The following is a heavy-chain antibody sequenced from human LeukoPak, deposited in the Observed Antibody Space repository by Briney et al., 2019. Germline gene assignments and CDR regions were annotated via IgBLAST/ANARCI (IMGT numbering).Heavy chain of an antibody. V-gene: IGHV1-18*01. CDR1: GYTFTSYG. CDR2: ISAYNGNT. CDR3: AREASVAVRRPFDY. Sequence: ASVKVSCKASGYTFTSYGISWVRQAPGQRLEWMGWISAYNGNTNYAQKLQGRVTMTTDTSTSTAYMELRGLRSDDTAVYYCAREASVAVRRPFDYWGQGTLVTVSS. J-gene: IGHJ4*02. D-gene: IGHD6-6*01.